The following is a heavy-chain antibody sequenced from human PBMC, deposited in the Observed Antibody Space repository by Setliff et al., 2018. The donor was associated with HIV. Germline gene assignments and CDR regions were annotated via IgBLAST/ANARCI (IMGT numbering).Heavy chain of an antibody. J-gene: IGHJ5*02. CDR1: GYNFENYA. CDR2: INTNSGSP. D-gene: IGHD4-17*01. CDR3: ARALYGDYGGDVNWLDP. Sequence: ASVKVSCKTSGYNFENYAINWVRQAPGQGLEWMGWINTNSGSPTYAQAFTGRFLFSVDTSVTTAYLEISSLKADDTAIYYCARALYGDYGGDVNWLDPWGQGTLVTVSS. V-gene: IGHV7-4-1*02.